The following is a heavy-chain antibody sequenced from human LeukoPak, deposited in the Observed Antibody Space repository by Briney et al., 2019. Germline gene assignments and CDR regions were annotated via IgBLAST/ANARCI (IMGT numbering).Heavy chain of an antibody. Sequence: GGSLRLSCAASGFTFSGSAMHWVRQASGKGLEWVGRIRSKANSYATAYAASVKGRFTISRDDSKNTAYLQMNSLKTEDTAVYYCTRHADTCGGDCSYFDYWGQGTLVTVSS. J-gene: IGHJ4*02. CDR3: TRHADTCGGDCSYFDY. CDR1: GFTFSGSA. D-gene: IGHD2-21*02. CDR2: IRSKANSYAT. V-gene: IGHV3-73*01.